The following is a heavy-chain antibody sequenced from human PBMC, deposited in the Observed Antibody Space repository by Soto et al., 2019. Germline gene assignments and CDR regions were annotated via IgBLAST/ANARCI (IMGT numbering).Heavy chain of an antibody. Sequence: EVHLLESGGGLVQPGGSLRLSCAASGFTFSNSAMTWVRQALGKGPEWVSSIGRTNNTHYADSVKGRCAISRDNSQNKLFQHMNSVTAEDTSVYLCAKVDAYSYRSDHWGQGTLVTVSS. CDR2: IGRTNNT. CDR1: GFTFSNSA. V-gene: IGHV3-23*01. CDR3: AKVDAYSYRSDH. D-gene: IGHD3-16*02. J-gene: IGHJ4*02.